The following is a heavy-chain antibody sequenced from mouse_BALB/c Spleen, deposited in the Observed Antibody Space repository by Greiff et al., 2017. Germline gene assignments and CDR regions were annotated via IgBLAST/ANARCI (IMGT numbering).Heavy chain of an antibody. CDR3: ARDSTTTNPYWYFDV. CDR2: ISYSGST. J-gene: IGHJ1*01. D-gene: IGHD1-1*01. CDR1: GDSITSGY. Sequence: EVKLMESGPSLVKPSQTLSLTCSVTGDSITSGYWNWIRKFPGNKLEYMGYISYSGSTYYNPSLKSRISITRDTSKNQYYLQLNSVTTEDTATYYCARDSTTTNPYWYFDVWGAGTTVTVSS. V-gene: IGHV3-8*02.